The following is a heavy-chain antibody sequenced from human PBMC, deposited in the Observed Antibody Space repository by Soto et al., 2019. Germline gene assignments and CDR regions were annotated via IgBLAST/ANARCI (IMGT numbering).Heavy chain of an antibody. J-gene: IGHJ3*02. CDR1: GDSVSSNSAA. V-gene: IGHV6-1*01. CDR2: TYYRSKWYN. Sequence: QSQTLSLTCAISGDSVSSNSAAWNWIRQSPSRGLEWLGRTYYRSKWYNDYAVSVKSRITINPDTSKNQFSLQLNSVTPEDTAVYYCARGLSITGDSGDAFDIWGQGTMVTVSS. CDR3: ARGLSITGDSGDAFDI. D-gene: IGHD1-20*01.